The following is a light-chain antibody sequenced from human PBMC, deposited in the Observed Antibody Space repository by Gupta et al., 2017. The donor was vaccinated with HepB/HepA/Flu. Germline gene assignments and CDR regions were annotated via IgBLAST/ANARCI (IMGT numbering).Light chain of an antibody. J-gene: IGKJ5*01. CDR2: DAS. CDR3: QQRSNWPIT. V-gene: IGKV3-11*01. Sequence: EIVLTQSPATLSLSPGERATLSCRASQSVSSYLAWYQQKPGQAPRLLIYDASNRATGIPARFSGSGSGTEFTLTISSREPEDFAVYYCQQRSNWPITFGQGTQVEIK. CDR1: QSVSSY.